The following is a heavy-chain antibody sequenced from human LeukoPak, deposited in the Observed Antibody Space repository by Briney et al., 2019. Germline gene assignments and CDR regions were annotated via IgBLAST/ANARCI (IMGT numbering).Heavy chain of an antibody. J-gene: IGHJ3*02. CDR1: GFTFSTYN. CDR3: ARGGRWELPRPYAFDI. V-gene: IGHV3-21*01. CDR2: ISSSRSSI. D-gene: IGHD1-26*01. Sequence: GGSLRLSCAASGFTFSTYNMNWVRQAPGKGLEWVSSISSSRSSIYYSDSVKGRFTISRDNAENSLYLQMNNLRADDTAVYYCARGGRWELPRPYAFDIWGQGTMVTVSS.